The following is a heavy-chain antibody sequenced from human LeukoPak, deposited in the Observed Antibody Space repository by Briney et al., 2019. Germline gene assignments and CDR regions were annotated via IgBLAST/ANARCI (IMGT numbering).Heavy chain of an antibody. V-gene: IGHV4-31*03. CDR1: GGSISSGRYY. CDR2: IYYSGST. CDR3: ARADYDILTGYYLDY. Sequence: SETLSLSCTVSGGSISSGRYYWNWIRQHPGKGLEWTGFIYYSGSTNYNPSLKSRVIISLDTSKNQFSLKLSSVTAADTAVYYCARADYDILTGYYLDYWGQGTLVTVSS. D-gene: IGHD3-9*01. J-gene: IGHJ4*02.